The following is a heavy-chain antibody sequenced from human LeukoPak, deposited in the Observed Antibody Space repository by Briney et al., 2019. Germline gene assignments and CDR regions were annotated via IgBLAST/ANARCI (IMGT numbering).Heavy chain of an antibody. D-gene: IGHD3-10*02. CDR2: ISSSGSTI. J-gene: IGHJ6*04. CDR3: AELGITMIGGV. Sequence: GGALRLSCAASGFTFSSYWMSWVRQAPGEGLEWVSYISSSGSTIYFADSVKGRFTISRDNAKNSLYLQMNSLRAEDTAVYYCAELGITMIGGVWGKGTTVTISS. CDR1: GFTFSSYW. V-gene: IGHV3-48*04.